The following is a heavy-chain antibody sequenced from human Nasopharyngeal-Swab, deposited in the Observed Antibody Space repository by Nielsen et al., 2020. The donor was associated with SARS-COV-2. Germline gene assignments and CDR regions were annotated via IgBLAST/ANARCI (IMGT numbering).Heavy chain of an antibody. D-gene: IGHD3-3*01. V-gene: IGHV3-43*01. CDR1: GFTFDDYT. CDR2: ISWDGGST. J-gene: IGHJ4*02. CDR3: AKDYQRGYYYDFWSGYYTLGYFDY. Sequence: GGSLRLSCAASGFTFDDYTMHWVRQAPGKGLEGVSLISWDGGSTYYADSVKGRFTISRDNSKNSLYLQMNGLRTEDTALYYCAKDYQRGYYYDFWSGYYTLGYFDYWGQGTLVTVSS.